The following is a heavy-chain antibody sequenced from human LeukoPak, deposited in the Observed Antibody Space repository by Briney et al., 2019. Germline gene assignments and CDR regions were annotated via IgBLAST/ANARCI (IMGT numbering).Heavy chain of an antibody. CDR2: IYDSGST. D-gene: IGHD2-15*01. V-gene: IGHV4-30-4*01. J-gene: IGHJ3*02. Sequence: SETLSLTCTVSGGSIRSSYYYWSWIRQPPGKGLEWIGYIYDSGSTYYNPSLKSRITISVDTSENRFSLKLSSVTATDTAVYYCARDCSGGSCYGAFDIWGQGTMVTVSS. CDR1: GGSIRSSYYY. CDR3: ARDCSGGSCYGAFDI.